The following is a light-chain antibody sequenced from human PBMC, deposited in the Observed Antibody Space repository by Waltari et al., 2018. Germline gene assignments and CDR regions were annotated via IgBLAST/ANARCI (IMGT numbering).Light chain of an antibody. CDR2: KAN. V-gene: IGLV8-61*01. CDR1: SVSLSTTSY. J-gene: IGLJ3*02. Sequence: QTVVTQEPSLSVSPGGTVTLTCALSSVSLSTTSYTTWYQQTPGQAPRTLVYKANARSSGVPDRFSGSILGNTAALTSTGAQADDESDYYCALYMGSGIWVFGGGTRLTVL. CDR3: ALYMGSGIWV.